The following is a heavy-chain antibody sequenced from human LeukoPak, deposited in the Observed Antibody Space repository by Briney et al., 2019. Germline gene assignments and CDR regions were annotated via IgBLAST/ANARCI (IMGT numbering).Heavy chain of an antibody. CDR1: GFTFSTKW. V-gene: IGHV3-7*01. J-gene: IGHJ4*02. Sequence: GGSLRLSCAASGFTFSTKWMTWVRQAPGKGLEWVANIKQDGSEDYYVDSVRGRITISRDNAKNSLYLQMNSLRAEDTAVYYCARDLGEHVDYFDQWGQGTLVTVSS. CDR3: ARDLGEHVDYFDQ. CDR2: IKQDGSED. D-gene: IGHD3-16*01.